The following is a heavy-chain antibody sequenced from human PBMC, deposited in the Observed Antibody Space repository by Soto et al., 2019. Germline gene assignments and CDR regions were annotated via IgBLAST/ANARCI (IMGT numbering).Heavy chain of an antibody. D-gene: IGHD5-12*01. V-gene: IGHV3-64D*08. Sequence: EVQLVECGGLLVQPGESLRLSCLASGFTFNDNPMYWVRQAPGRGLEYVSLISADGKNTHYADSVKGRFSISRDNSKKILYLQMSSLRTEDTALYYCVKGAGWLQDVDYWGQGTLVTVSS. CDR3: VKGAGWLQDVDY. J-gene: IGHJ4*02. CDR1: GFTFNDNP. CDR2: ISADGKNT.